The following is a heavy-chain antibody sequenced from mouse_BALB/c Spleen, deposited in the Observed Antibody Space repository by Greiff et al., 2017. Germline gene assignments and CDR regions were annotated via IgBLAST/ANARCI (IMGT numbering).Heavy chain of an antibody. D-gene: IGHD1-1*01. Sequence: ESGPGLVKPSQSLSLTCSVTGYSITSGYYWNWIRQFPGNKLEWMGYISYDGSNNYNPSLKNRISITRDTSKNQFFLKLNSVTTEDTATYYCARDITTVVRAMDYWGQGTSVTVSS. CDR1: GYSITSGYY. J-gene: IGHJ4*01. CDR2: ISYDGSN. CDR3: ARDITTVVRAMDY. V-gene: IGHV3-6*02.